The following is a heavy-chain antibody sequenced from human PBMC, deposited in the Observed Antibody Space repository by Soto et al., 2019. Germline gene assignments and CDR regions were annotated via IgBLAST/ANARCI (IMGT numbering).Heavy chain of an antibody. Sequence: GASVKVSCNASGYTCTGYYMHSVRQAPGQGLEWMGWINPNSGGTNYAQKFQGWVTMTRDTSISTAYMELSRLRSDDTAVYYCARESIAAAGTTSFDYWDQGTLVTVSS. D-gene: IGHD6-13*01. J-gene: IGHJ4*02. CDR3: ARESIAAAGTTSFDY. V-gene: IGHV1-2*04. CDR1: GYTCTGYY. CDR2: INPNSGGT.